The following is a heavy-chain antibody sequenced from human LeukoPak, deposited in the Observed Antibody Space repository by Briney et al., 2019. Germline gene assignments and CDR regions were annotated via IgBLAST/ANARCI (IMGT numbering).Heavy chain of an antibody. CDR3: ARDQISDY. CDR2: INPSGGST. CDR1: GYTFASYY. V-gene: IGHV1-46*01. Sequence: GASVKVSCKASGYTFASYYMHWVRQAPGQGLEWMGIINPSGGSTSYAQKFQGRVTMTTDTSTSTAYMELRSLRSDDTAVYYCARDQISDYWGQGTLVTVSS. J-gene: IGHJ4*02.